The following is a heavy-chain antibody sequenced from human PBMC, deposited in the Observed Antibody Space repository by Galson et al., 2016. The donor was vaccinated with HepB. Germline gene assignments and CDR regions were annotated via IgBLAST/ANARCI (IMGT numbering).Heavy chain of an antibody. CDR3: ARLRTGYGYGMDV. J-gene: IGHJ6*02. V-gene: IGHV2-70*11. CDR1: GLSLGTSGMC. CDR2: IDWDDGK. Sequence: PALVKPTQTLTLTCTFSGLSLGTSGMCVSWIRQPPGKALEWLARIDWDDGKDYNTSLRTRLTISKDTSKNQVVLIVTNMDPVDTATYYCARLRTGYGYGMDVWGQGTTVIVSS. D-gene: IGHD1-14*01.